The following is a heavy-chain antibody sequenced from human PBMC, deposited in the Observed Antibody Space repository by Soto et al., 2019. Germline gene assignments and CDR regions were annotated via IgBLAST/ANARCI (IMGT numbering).Heavy chain of an antibody. CDR2: ISGSGRST. CDR1: GFTFNNYA. Sequence: HPGGSLRLSCEASGFTFNNYAMSWVRQAPGKGLEWVSAISGSGRSTYYADSVKGRFTISRDNSKNTLYLQMNSLRAEDTAVYYCAKASSGWTPHHFDSWGQGTLVTVSS. V-gene: IGHV3-23*01. D-gene: IGHD6-19*01. CDR3: AKASSGWTPHHFDS. J-gene: IGHJ4*02.